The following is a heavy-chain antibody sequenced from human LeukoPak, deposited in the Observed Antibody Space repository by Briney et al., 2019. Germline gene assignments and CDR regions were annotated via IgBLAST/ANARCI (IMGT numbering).Heavy chain of an antibody. CDR3: ARGVLRYFVQHLDYYYYMDV. V-gene: IGHV4-59*01. D-gene: IGHD3-9*01. CDR2: IYYSGST. CDR1: GYSMSSDYY. J-gene: IGHJ6*03. Sequence: SETLSLTCSVSGYSMSSDYYWGWIRQPPGKGLEWIGYIYYSGSTNYNPSLKSRVTISVDTSKNQFSLKLSSVTAADTAVYYCARGVLRYFVQHLDYYYYMDVWGKGTTVTISS.